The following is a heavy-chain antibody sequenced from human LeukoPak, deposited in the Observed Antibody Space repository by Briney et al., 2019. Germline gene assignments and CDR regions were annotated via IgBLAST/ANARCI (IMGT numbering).Heavy chain of an antibody. J-gene: IGHJ4*02. CDR1: GXTFSSYG. Sequence: QPGGSLRLSCAASGXTFSSYGVHWVRQAPGKGLECVALIYYDGSNKYYADSVKGRFTISRDNSKNTLYLQMNSLRAEDTAVYYCVRDLTGTKGGYYFDLWGQGTLVTVPS. CDR3: VRDLTGTKGGYYFDL. D-gene: IGHD1-7*01. V-gene: IGHV3-33*08. CDR2: IYYDGSNK.